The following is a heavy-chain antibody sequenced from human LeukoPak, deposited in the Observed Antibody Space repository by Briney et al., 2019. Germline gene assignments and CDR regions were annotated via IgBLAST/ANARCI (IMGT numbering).Heavy chain of an antibody. J-gene: IGHJ4*02. CDR3: AKGRLGECSSTSCYSFDY. CDR1: GFAFGSEA. CDR2: ISPGGGTT. V-gene: IGHV3-23*01. D-gene: IGHD2-2*01. Sequence: GGSLRLSCAVSGFAFGSEAMSWVRQSPARGLEWVASISPGGGTTYYADYVKGRFTISRDNSKNSLFVQMNSLRAEDTAVYFCAKGRLGECSSTSCYSFDYWGQGTLVTVSS.